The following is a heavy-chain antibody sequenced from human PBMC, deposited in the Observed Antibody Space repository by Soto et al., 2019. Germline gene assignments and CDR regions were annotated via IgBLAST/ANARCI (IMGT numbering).Heavy chain of an antibody. CDR1: GGSISSYY. CDR3: AREGYCSSTSCYVSDAFDI. Sequence: SETLSLTCTVSGGSISSYYWSWIRQPPGKGLEWIGYIYYSGSTNYNPSLKSRVTISVDTSKNQFSLKLSSVTAADTAVYYCAREGYCSSTSCYVSDAFDIWCQATMVTVSS. J-gene: IGHJ3*02. CDR2: IYYSGST. D-gene: IGHD2-2*01. V-gene: IGHV4-59*01.